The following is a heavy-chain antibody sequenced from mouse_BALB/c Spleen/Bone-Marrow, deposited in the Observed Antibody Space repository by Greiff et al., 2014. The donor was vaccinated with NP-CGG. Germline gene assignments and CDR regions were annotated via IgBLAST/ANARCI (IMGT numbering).Heavy chain of an antibody. Sequence: VQLKESGGGLVQPGGSLKLSCAASGFDFSSYWMSWVRQAPGKGLEWIGEINPDSNTINYTPSLKDKFIISRDNAKNTLYLQMSKVRSEDTALYYCASLGYYGWFAYWGQGTLVTVSA. CDR2: INPDSNTI. CDR3: ASLGYYGWFAY. J-gene: IGHJ3*01. D-gene: IGHD2-3*01. V-gene: IGHV4-1*02. CDR1: GFDFSSYW.